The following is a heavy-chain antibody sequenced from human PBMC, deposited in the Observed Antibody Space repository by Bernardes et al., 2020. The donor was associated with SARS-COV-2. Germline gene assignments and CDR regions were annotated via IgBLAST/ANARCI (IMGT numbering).Heavy chain of an antibody. J-gene: IGHJ6*02. CDR3: ARDGLYYDFWSGSRPYYGMDV. CDR2: IKQDGSEK. Sequence: GSLRLSCAASGFTFSSYWMSWVRQAPGKGLEWVANIKQDGSEKYYVDSVKGRFTISRDNAKNSLYLQMNSLRAEDTAVYYCARDGLYYDFWSGSRPYYGMDVWGQGTTVTVSS. D-gene: IGHD3-3*01. CDR1: GFTFSSYW. V-gene: IGHV3-7*01.